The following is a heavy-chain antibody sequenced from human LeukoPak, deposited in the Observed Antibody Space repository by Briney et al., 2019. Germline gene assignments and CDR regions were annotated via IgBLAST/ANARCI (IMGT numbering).Heavy chain of an antibody. CDR1: GFTFSSYG. J-gene: IGHJ4*02. CDR3: ARSGRSGWYRGYYFDY. CDR2: IYSGGST. V-gene: IGHV3-NL1*01. Sequence: GGSLRLSCAASGFTFSSYGMHWVRQAPGKGLEWVSVIYSGGSTYYADSVKGRFTISRDNSKNTLYLQMNSLRAEDTAVYYCARSGRSGWYRGYYFDYWGQGTLVTVSS. D-gene: IGHD6-19*01.